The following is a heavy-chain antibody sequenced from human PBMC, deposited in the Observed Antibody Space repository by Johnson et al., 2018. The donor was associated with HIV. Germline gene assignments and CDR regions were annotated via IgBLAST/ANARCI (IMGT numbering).Heavy chain of an antibody. CDR2: ISYDGSNK. J-gene: IGHJ3*02. D-gene: IGHD6-6*01. CDR1: GFTFSSYG. CDR3: ARSSSSGAFDI. V-gene: IGHV3-30*03. Sequence: QVQLVESGGGLVQPGGSLRLSCAASGFTFSSYGMHWVRQAPGKGLEWVAVISYDGSNKYYADSVKGRFIISRDNSKNTLYLQMNSLRAEDTAVYYCARSSSSGAFDIWGQGTMVTVSS.